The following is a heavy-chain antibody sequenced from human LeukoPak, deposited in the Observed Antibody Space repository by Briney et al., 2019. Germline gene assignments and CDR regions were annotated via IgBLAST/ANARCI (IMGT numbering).Heavy chain of an antibody. V-gene: IGHV3-53*01. D-gene: IGHD3-10*01. CDR2: IYSGGNT. J-gene: IGHJ4*02. Sequence: GGSLRLSCTVSGLTVSSNSMSWVRQAPGKGLEWVSFIYSGGNTHNSDSVKGRFTISRDNSKNTLYLQMNTLRAEDTAVFYCARVPTGRSQGPYYFDYWGQGTLVTVSS. CDR3: ARVPTGRSQGPYYFDY. CDR1: GLTVSSNS.